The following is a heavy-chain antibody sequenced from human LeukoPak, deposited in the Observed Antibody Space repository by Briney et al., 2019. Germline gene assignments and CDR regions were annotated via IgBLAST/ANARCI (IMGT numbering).Heavy chain of an antibody. V-gene: IGHV3-53*01. D-gene: IGHD1-1*01. CDR2: IYSGGST. J-gene: IGHJ4*02. Sequence: GGSLRLSCAASGFTVSSNHMSWVRQAPGKGLEWVSVIYSGGSTDYADSVKGRFTISRDNLKNTLYLQMNSLRAEDTAVYYCARGPAGYNWGQGTLVTFSS. CDR3: ARGPAGYN. CDR1: GFTVSSNH.